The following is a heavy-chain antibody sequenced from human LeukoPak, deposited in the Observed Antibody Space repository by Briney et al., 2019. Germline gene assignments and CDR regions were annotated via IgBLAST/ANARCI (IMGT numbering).Heavy chain of an antibody. Sequence: SVKVSCKASGGTFSSYAISWVRQAPGPGLEWMGGIIPIFGTANYAQKFQGRVTITADESTSTAYMELSSLRSEDTAVYYCARSLTVGGTDILTGYFDYWGQGTLVTVSS. CDR3: ARSLTVGGTDILTGYFDY. CDR2: IIPIFGTA. V-gene: IGHV1-69*01. CDR1: GGTFSSYA. D-gene: IGHD3-9*01. J-gene: IGHJ4*02.